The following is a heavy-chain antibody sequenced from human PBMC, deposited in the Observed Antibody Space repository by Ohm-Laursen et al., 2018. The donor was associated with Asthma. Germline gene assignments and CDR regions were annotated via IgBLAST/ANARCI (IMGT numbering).Heavy chain of an antibody. CDR1: GYTFTSYD. D-gene: IGHD3-9*01. CDR2: MNPNSGNT. Sequence: ASVKVSCKASGYTFTSYDINWVRQATGQGLEWMGWMNPNSGNTGYAQKFQGRVTMTRNTSISTAYMELSSLRSEDTAVYYCARVRYDILTGYYIPFDYWGQGTLVTVSS. J-gene: IGHJ4*02. V-gene: IGHV1-8*01. CDR3: ARVRYDILTGYYIPFDY.